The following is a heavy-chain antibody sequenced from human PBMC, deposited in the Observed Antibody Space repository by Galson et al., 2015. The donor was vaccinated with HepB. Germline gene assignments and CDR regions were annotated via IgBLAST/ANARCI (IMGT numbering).Heavy chain of an antibody. V-gene: IGHV1-18*01. CDR2: ISAYNGNT. CDR3: ARDRYSSGWYYYYGMDV. D-gene: IGHD6-19*01. Sequence: SVKVSCKASGYTFTSYGISWVRQAPGQGLEWMGWISAYNGNTNYAQKLQGRVTMTTDTSTSTAYMELRSLRSDDTAVYYCARDRYSSGWYYYYGMDVWGQGTTVTVSS. J-gene: IGHJ6*02. CDR1: GYTFTSYG.